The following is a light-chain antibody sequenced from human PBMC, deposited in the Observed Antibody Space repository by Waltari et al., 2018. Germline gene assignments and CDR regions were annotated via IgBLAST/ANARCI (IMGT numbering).Light chain of an antibody. J-gene: IGKJ4*01. CDR2: LGS. CDR1: RSLLHSSGYNY. CDR3: MQALQSPLT. Sequence: DIVMTQSPLSLPVTPGAPASISCKSSRSLLHSSGYNYVDWYLQKPGQSPQLLISLGSNRASGVPDRFSGSGSGTDFTLKISRVEAEDVGVYYCMQALQSPLTFGGGTKVEIK. V-gene: IGKV2-28*01.